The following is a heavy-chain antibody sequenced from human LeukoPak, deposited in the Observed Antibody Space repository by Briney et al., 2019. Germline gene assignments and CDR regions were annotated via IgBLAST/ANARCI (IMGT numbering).Heavy chain of an antibody. CDR1: GFTFSSYS. J-gene: IGHJ3*02. D-gene: IGHD3-16*02. CDR2: ISSSSSTI. Sequence: GGSLRLSCAASGFTFSSYSMNWVRQAPGKGLEWVSYISSSSSTIYYADSVKGRFTISRDNAKNSLYLQMNSLRAEDTAVYYCARSIRERYDYVWGSYRHHPDAFDIWGQGTMVTVSS. V-gene: IGHV3-48*01. CDR3: ARSIRERYDYVWGSYRHHPDAFDI.